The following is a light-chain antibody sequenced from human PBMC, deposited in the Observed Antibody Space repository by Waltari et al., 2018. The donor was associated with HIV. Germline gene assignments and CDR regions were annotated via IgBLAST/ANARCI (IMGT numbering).Light chain of an antibody. CDR2: DFN. J-gene: IGLJ2*01. Sequence: HSALTQPASVSGSPGQSITIPCTGTSSDVGGYNYVSWYRLHPGEVPKLMIFDFNNRPAGVSNRFSGSKSGNTASLTISGLQVEDEADYYCSSYTSSSIVIFGGGTKVTVL. V-gene: IGLV2-14*03. CDR3: SSYTSSSIVI. CDR1: SSDVGGYNY.